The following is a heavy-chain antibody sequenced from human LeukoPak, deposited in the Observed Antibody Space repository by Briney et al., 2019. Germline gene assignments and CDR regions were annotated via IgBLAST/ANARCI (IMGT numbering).Heavy chain of an antibody. V-gene: IGHV4-59*01. CDR3: ARGPTVTDYYYYGMDV. Sequence: SETLSLTCTVSGGSISSYYWSWIRQPPGKGLEWIGYVYYSGSTNYNPSLKSRVTISVDTSKNQFSLKLSSVTAADTAVYYCARGPTVTDYYYYGMDVWGQGTTVTVSS. D-gene: IGHD4-11*01. J-gene: IGHJ6*02. CDR1: GGSISSYY. CDR2: VYYSGST.